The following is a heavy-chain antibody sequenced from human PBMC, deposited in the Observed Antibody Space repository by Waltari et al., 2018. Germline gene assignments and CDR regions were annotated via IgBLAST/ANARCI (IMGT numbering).Heavy chain of an antibody. CDR3: ARAPSRALHYMDV. J-gene: IGHJ6*03. CDR1: GGSISAFY. D-gene: IGHD6-13*01. V-gene: IGHV4-4*07. Sequence: QVQLQESGPGLVTPSETLSLTCTVSGGSISAFYWSWIRQPAGKGLEWIGHIYSSGSTHYTPSLKGRVTMSVDTSKNQLSLKLTSVTAADTAVYFCARAPSRALHYMDVWGKGTTVTISS. CDR2: IYSSGST.